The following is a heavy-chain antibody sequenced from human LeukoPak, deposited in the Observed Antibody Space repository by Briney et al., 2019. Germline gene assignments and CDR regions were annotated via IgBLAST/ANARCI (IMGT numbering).Heavy chain of an antibody. CDR1: GYTFTSYY. D-gene: IGHD3-10*01. CDR3: ARAIPNYYGSGSYLDY. V-gene: IGHV1-46*03. CDR2: INPSGGST. J-gene: IGHJ4*02. Sequence: ASVKVSCKASGYTFTSYYMHWVRQAPGQGLEWMGIINPSGGSTSYAQKFQGRVTMTRDTSTSTVCMELSSLRSEDTAVYYCARAIPNYYGSGSYLDYWGQGTLVTVSS.